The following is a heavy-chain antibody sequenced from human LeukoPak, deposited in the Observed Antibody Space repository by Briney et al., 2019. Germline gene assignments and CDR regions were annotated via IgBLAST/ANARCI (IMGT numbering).Heavy chain of an antibody. CDR1: GFTFRNYA. CDR3: AKEKDSHGYFAY. J-gene: IGHJ4*02. Sequence: AGGSLRLSCAASGFTFRNYAMDWVRQAPGKGLEWVSAISGSGGNTYYADSVKGRFTISRDNSKNTLYLQMNSLRAEDTAVYYCAKEKDSHGYFAYWGQGTLVTVSS. CDR2: ISGSGGNT. V-gene: IGHV3-23*01. D-gene: IGHD5-18*01.